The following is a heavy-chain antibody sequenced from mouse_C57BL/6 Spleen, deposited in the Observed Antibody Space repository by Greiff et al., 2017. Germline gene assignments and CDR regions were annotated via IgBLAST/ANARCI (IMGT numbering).Heavy chain of an antibody. CDR3: ARVDYGSSSYYDAMDY. CDR1: GYTFTDYN. J-gene: IGHJ4*01. V-gene: IGHV1-18*01. D-gene: IGHD1-1*01. Sequence: VQLQQSGPELVKPGASVKIPCKASGYTFTDYNMDWVKQSHGKSLEWIGDINPNNGGTIYNQKFKGKATLTVDKSSSTAYMELRSLTSEDTAVYYCARVDYGSSSYYDAMDYWGQGTSVTVSS. CDR2: INPNNGGT.